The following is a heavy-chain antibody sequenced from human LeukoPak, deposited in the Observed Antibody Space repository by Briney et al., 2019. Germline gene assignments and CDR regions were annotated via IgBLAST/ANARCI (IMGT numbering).Heavy chain of an antibody. CDR3: AREPFTYDYVWGSYRLNWFDP. D-gene: IGHD3-16*02. CDR1: GGSISSSSYY. V-gene: IGHV4-39*02. Sequence: SETLSLTCTVSGGSISSSSYYWGWIRQPPGKGLEWIGSIYYSGSTYYNPSLKSRVTISVDTSKNQFSLKLSSVTAADTAVYYCAREPFTYDYVWGSYRLNWFDPWGQGTLVTVSS. J-gene: IGHJ5*02. CDR2: IYYSGST.